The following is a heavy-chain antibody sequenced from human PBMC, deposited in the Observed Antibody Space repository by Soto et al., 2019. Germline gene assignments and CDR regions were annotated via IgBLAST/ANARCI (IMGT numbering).Heavy chain of an antibody. CDR2: AYFSGNT. Sequence: SETLSLTCTVSGGAFSSTFYYWGWIRQPPGEGLEWIGNAYFSGNTYYNPSLKSRVTISLDASKAQFSLKLTSVTAADTAVYYCARSLVRGMSFDSWGQGTLVTVS. CDR1: GGAFSSTFYY. D-gene: IGHD3-10*01. J-gene: IGHJ4*02. V-gene: IGHV4-39*01. CDR3: ARSLVRGMSFDS.